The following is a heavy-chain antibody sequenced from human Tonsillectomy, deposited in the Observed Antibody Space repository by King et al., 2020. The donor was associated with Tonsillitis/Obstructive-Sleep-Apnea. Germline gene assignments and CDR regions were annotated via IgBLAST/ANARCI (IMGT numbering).Heavy chain of an antibody. J-gene: IGHJ4*02. Sequence: VQLVESGGGLVQPGGSLRLSCAASGFTFSSYAMSWVRQAPGKGLEWVSALSGSGGGTYYAHSVKVRFTISRDNSKNTLYLQMNSLRAEDTAVYYCAKNRGLLGVFDYWGQGTLVTVSS. V-gene: IGHV3-23*04. CDR1: GFTFSSYA. CDR2: LSGSGGGT. CDR3: AKNRGLLGVFDY. D-gene: IGHD1-26*01.